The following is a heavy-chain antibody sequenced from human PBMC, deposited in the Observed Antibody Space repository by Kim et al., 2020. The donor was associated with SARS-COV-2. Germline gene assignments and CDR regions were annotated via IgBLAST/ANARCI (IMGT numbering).Heavy chain of an antibody. Sequence: SVKVSCKASGGTFSSYAISWVRQAPGQGLEWMGGIIPIFGTANYAQKFQGRVTITADESTSTAYMELSSLRSEDTAVYYCARARFDYDILTGYYPNGAFDICGQGTMVTVSS. D-gene: IGHD3-9*01. J-gene: IGHJ3*02. CDR1: GGTFSSYA. CDR2: IIPIFGTA. V-gene: IGHV1-69*13. CDR3: ARARFDYDILTGYYPNGAFDI.